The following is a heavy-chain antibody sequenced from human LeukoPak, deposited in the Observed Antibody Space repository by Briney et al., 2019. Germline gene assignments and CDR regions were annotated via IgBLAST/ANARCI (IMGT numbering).Heavy chain of an antibody. CDR3: AKELLDY. V-gene: IGHV3-23*01. Sequence: GGSLRLSCVASGSIFNSSAMSWVRQAPGKGLEWVSAISSSGGSTYYADSVKGRFTVSRDNSKNTLYLQMSSLRAEDTAVYYCAKELLDYWGQGTLVTVSS. CDR1: GSIFNSSA. J-gene: IGHJ4*02. CDR2: ISSSGGST. D-gene: IGHD2-15*01.